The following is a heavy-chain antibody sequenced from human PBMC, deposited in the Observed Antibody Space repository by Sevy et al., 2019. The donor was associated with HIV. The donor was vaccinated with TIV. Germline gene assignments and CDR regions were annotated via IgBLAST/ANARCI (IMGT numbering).Heavy chain of an antibody. CDR2: IWCDGAYQ. Sequence: GGSLRLSCAATGFTFSNYAMHWVRQVPGKGMEWVAIIWCDGAYQYHGDSVKGRFTISRDNSKNTLYLQMNNVRVEDTAVYYCARGGYYYDNAAYYALDSWGQGTLVTVSS. CDR3: ARGGYYYDNAAYYALDS. D-gene: IGHD3-22*01. J-gene: IGHJ4*02. V-gene: IGHV3-33*01. CDR1: GFTFSNYA.